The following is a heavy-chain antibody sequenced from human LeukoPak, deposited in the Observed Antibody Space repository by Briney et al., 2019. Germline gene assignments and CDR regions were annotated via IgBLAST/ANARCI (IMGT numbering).Heavy chain of an antibody. Sequence: PSETLSLTCTVSGGSITPYYWTWIRQSPGKGLEWIGYIYYSGSTNYNPSLKSRVTISVDTSKNQFSLKLSSVTAADTAVYYCARGGHYCSSTSCYNYYYYMDVWGKGTTVTISS. D-gene: IGHD2-2*02. CDR2: IYYSGST. CDR1: GGSITPYY. V-gene: IGHV4-59*01. J-gene: IGHJ6*03. CDR3: ARGGHYCSSTSCYNYYYYMDV.